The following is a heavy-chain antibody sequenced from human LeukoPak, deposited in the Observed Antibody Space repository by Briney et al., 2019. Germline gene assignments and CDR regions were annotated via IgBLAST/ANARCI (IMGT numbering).Heavy chain of an antibody. V-gene: IGHV4-31*03. J-gene: IGHJ4*02. CDR1: GGSISSGGYY. CDR3: ARPGLRGYSYGIDF. Sequence: PSQTLSLTCTVSGGSISSGGYYWSWIRQHPGKGLEWIGYIYYSGSTYYNPSLKSRVTISVDTSKNQFSLKLSSVTAADTAVYYCARPGLRGYSYGIDFWGQGTLVTVSS. CDR2: IYYSGST. D-gene: IGHD5-18*01.